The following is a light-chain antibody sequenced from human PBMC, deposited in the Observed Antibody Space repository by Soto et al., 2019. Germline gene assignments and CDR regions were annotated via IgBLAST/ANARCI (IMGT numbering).Light chain of an antibody. CDR1: RSDVGNYAY. J-gene: IGLJ1*01. V-gene: IGLV2-14*01. CDR2: AVS. CDR3: SSYTATNPLVV. Sequence: QSVLTQPASVSGSPGQSITISCTGARSDVGNYAYVSWYQQHPGKAPKLILYAVSHRPSGVSSRFSGSKSGDTASLPISGLQAADEAAYYCSSYTATNPLVVFGTGTKVTVL.